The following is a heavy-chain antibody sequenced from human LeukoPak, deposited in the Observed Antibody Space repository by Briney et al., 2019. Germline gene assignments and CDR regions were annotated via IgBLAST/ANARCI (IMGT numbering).Heavy chain of an antibody. CDR2: IYHSGST. CDR1: GGSISSGGYS. CDR3: ARGVYSGYDFGFDY. D-gene: IGHD5-12*01. V-gene: IGHV4-30-2*01. J-gene: IGHJ4*02. Sequence: SQTLSLTCAVSGGSISSGGYSWSWIRQPPGKGLEWIGYIYHSGSTYYNPSLKSRATISVDRSKNQFSLKLSSVTAADTAVYYCARGVYSGYDFGFDYWGQRTLVTVSS.